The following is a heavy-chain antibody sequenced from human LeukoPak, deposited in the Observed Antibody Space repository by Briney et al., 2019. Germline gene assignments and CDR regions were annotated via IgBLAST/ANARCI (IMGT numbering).Heavy chain of an antibody. J-gene: IGHJ4*02. V-gene: IGHV3-11*01. D-gene: IGHD6-19*01. CDR2: ISTTSTIM. Sequence: GGSLRLSCATSGFTFSDSYVTWIRQAPGKGLEWISYISTTSTIMYYADSVKGRFTISRDNAKNSLYLQMNSLRADDTAVYYCVRVRDTSASPYFDFWGQGTLVTVSS. CDR3: VRVRDTSASPYFDF. CDR1: GFTFSDSY.